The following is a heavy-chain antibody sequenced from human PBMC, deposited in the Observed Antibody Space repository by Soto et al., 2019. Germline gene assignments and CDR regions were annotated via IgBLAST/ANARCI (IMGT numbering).Heavy chain of an antibody. V-gene: IGHV3-23*01. J-gene: IGHJ4*02. D-gene: IGHD6-19*01. CDR3: AKGGAVAGKFDY. CDR1: GVTCCGCA. Sequence: WVSLRLSCAASGVTCCGCAMSWVRQAPGKGLEWVSAIRGSGGSTYYADSVKGRFTISRDNSKNTLYLQMNSLRAEDTAVYYCAKGGAVAGKFDYWGQGTLVTVSS. CDR2: IRGSGGST.